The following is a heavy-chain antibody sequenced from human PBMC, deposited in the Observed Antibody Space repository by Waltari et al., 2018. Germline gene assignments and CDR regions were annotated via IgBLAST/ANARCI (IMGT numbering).Heavy chain of an antibody. CDR3: ARHATYYDSSGYYPVY. V-gene: IGHV5-51*01. J-gene: IGHJ4*02. CDR2: IYPGDSDT. Sequence: EVQLVQSGAEVKKPGESLKISCKGSGYSFTSYWIGWVRQMPGKGLEWMGIIYPGDSDTRYSPSFQGQVTISADKSISTAYLQWSSLKASDTAMYYCARHATYYDSSGYYPVYWGQGTLVTVSS. CDR1: GYSFTSYW. D-gene: IGHD3-22*01.